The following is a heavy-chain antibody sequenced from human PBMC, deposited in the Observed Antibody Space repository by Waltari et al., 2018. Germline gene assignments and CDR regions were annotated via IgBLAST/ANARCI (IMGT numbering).Heavy chain of an antibody. D-gene: IGHD2-21*02. J-gene: IGHJ4*02. V-gene: IGHV4-34*01. Sequence: QVQLQQWGAGLLKPSETLSLTCAVYGGSFSGYYWSWIRQPPGKGLEWIGYIYYSGSTYYNPSLKSRVTISVDTSKNQFSLKLSSVTAADTAVYYCARVVVTRIYYFDYWGQGTLVTVSS. CDR2: IYYSGST. CDR3: ARVVVTRIYYFDY. CDR1: GGSFSGYY.